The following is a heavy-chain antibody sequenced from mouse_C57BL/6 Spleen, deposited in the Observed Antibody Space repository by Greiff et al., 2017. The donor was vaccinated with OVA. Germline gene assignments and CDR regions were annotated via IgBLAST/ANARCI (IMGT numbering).Heavy chain of an antibody. Sequence: EVQLQQSGPELVKPGASVKIPCKASGSTSPDYNLAWVKQINGKSLEWIGDIKPNNGGTIYNQKFKGKATLTVDKSSSTAYMELRSLTSEDTAVYYCAREGTAQALYAMDYWGQGTSVTVSS. V-gene: IGHV1-18*01. J-gene: IGHJ4*01. CDR1: GSTSPDYN. CDR3: AREGTAQALYAMDY. D-gene: IGHD3-2*02. CDR2: IKPNNGGT.